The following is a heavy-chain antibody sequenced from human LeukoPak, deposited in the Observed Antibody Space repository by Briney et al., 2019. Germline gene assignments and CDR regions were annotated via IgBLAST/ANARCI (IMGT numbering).Heavy chain of an antibody. CDR1: GGSISSGNYY. V-gene: IGHV4-61*02. Sequence: PSETLSLTCTVSGGSISSGNYYWSWIRQPAGKGLEWIGRIYTSGSTNYNPSLKSRVTISVDTSKNQFSLKLSSVTAADTAVYYCARVGVGTFDYWGQGTLVTVSS. J-gene: IGHJ4*02. CDR2: IYTSGST. CDR3: ARVGVGTFDY. D-gene: IGHD3-3*01.